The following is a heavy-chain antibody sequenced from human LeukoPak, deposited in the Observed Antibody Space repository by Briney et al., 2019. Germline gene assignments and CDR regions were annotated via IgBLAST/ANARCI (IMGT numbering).Heavy chain of an antibody. Sequence: GASVKVSCKASGYTFTSYAMHWVRQAPGQRLEWMGWINAGNGNTKYSQKFQGRVTITRDTSASTAYMELSSLRSEDTAVYYCATGYCSGGSCYSAGGGYYYYYGMDVWGQGTTVTVSS. D-gene: IGHD2-15*01. J-gene: IGHJ6*02. CDR2: INAGNGNT. V-gene: IGHV1-3*01. CDR3: ATGYCSGGSCYSAGGGYYYYYGMDV. CDR1: GYTFTSYA.